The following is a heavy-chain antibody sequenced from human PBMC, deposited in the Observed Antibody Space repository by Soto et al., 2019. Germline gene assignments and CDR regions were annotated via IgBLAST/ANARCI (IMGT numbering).Heavy chain of an antibody. CDR3: ARGKYSGSYYDWFDP. CDR2: IYYSGST. D-gene: IGHD1-26*01. J-gene: IGHJ5*02. Sequence: SETLSLTCTVSGGSISSYYWSWIRQPPGKGLEWIGYIYYSGSTNYNPSLKSRVAISVDTSKNQFSLKLSSVTAADTAVYYCARGKYSGSYYDWFDPWGQGTLVTVSS. CDR1: GGSISSYY. V-gene: IGHV4-59*01.